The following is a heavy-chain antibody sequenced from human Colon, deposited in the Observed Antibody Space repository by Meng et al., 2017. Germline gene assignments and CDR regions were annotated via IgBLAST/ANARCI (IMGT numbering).Heavy chain of an antibody. CDR2: ISGYNGNT. CDR1: GFTFASFG. J-gene: IGHJ1*01. D-gene: IGHD2-15*01. CDR3: VRTPMRRGIEYFQH. V-gene: IGHV1-18*01. Sequence: QVQLVQSGGGVKKPGASVKVSCKASGFTFASFGFSWVRQAPGQGLEWMGWISGYNGNTNYTQKVQDRVTMTTDTSTTTAYMELRSLRSDDTAVYYCVRTPMRRGIEYFQHWGQGTLVTVSS.